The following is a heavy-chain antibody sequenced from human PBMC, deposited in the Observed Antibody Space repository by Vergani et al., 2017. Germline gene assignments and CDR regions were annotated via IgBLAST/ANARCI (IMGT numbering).Heavy chain of an antibody. J-gene: IGHJ5*02. CDR2: INSDGSST. CDR1: GFTFSSYW. D-gene: IGHD6-13*01. V-gene: IGHV3-74*01. Sequence: EVQLVESGGGLVQPGGSLRLSCAASGFTFSSYWMHWVRQAPGKGLVWVSRINSDGSSTSYADSVKGRFTISRDNAKNTLYLQMNSLRAEDTAVYYCAREIAAADQNWFDPWGQGTLVTVSS. CDR3: AREIAAADQNWFDP.